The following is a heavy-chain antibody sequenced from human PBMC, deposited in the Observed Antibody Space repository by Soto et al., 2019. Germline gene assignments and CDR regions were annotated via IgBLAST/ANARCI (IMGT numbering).Heavy chain of an antibody. V-gene: IGHV3-30*18. Sequence: GGSLRLSCVASGFIISTYGMHWVRQAPGKGLEWVAVISRDGSNKLYADSVKGRFTISRDNTKNTLYLQMNSLRAEDTALYYCAKGRSYYYYYGVDVWGQGTTVTVSS. CDR3: AKGRSYYYYYGVDV. J-gene: IGHJ6*02. CDR1: GFIISTYG. CDR2: ISRDGSNK.